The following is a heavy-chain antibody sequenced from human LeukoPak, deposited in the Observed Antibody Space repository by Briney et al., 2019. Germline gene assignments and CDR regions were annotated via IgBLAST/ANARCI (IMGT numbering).Heavy chain of an antibody. D-gene: IGHD3-16*01. Sequence: GGSLRLSCAASGFTFSNYCLGWVRQAPGKGLEWVANVIQDGSQTYYADSVKGRLTISRDNAKNSLCLQMNSLRAEDTAVYYCARDMGYGDYWGPGTLVSVSS. CDR2: VIQDGSQT. CDR3: ARDMGYGDY. CDR1: GFTFSNYC. V-gene: IGHV3-7*01. J-gene: IGHJ4*02.